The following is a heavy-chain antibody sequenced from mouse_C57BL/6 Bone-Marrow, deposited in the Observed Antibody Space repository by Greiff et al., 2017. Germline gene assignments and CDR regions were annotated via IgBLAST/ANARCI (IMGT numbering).Heavy chain of an antibody. Sequence: QVQLKQPGAELVMPGASVKLSCKASGYTFTSYWMHWVKQRPGQGLEWIGEIDPSDSYTNYNQKFKGKSTLTVDKSSSTAYMQLSSLTSEDSAVYYGAREGDSSGYVAYYLDYWGQGTTLTVSS. CDR1: GYTFTSYW. V-gene: IGHV1-69*01. D-gene: IGHD3-2*02. J-gene: IGHJ2*01. CDR3: AREGDSSGYVAYYLDY. CDR2: IDPSDSYT.